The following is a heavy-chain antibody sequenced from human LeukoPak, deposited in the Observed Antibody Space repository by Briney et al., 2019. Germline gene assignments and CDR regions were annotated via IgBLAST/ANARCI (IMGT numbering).Heavy chain of an antibody. J-gene: IGHJ4*02. CDR1: GGSISSSSYY. V-gene: IGHV4-61*03. Sequence: PSETLSLTCTVSGGSISSSSYYWGWIRQPPGKGLEWIGDIFYSGSTNYNPSLKNRVTISLDTSKNHFSLKLSSVTAADTAIYYCARMTGSAWELLIDSWGPGTLVTVSS. CDR3: ARMTGSAWELLIDS. CDR2: IFYSGST. D-gene: IGHD1-26*01.